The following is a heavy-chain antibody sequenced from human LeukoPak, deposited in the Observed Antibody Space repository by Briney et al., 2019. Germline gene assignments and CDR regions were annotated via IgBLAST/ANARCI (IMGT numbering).Heavy chain of an antibody. V-gene: IGHV1-2*02. Sequence: ASVTVSCKASGYTFTCYYIHWVRQAPGQGREGMGWIDPNSGGTTHGQKLQGRSTMTRDTSIRTAYMELSSLTSDDTAVYYCARDQLGGTTSGDYSGQATLVTVSS. J-gene: IGHJ4*02. CDR3: ARDQLGGTTSGDY. CDR1: GYTFTCYY. D-gene: IGHD1-26*01. CDR2: IDPNSGGT.